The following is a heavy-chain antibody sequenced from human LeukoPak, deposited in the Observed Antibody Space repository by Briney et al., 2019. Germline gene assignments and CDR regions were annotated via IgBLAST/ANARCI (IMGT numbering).Heavy chain of an antibody. V-gene: IGHV1-18*01. CDR3: ARDPTPHAPFDH. Sequence: ASVKVSFKASGYTFTTYGITWVRQAPGQGLEWMGWISANNGITNYAQKFQGRVTMTTDASTSTAYMELRSLRSDDTAVYFCARDPTPHAPFDHWGQGTLVTVSS. J-gene: IGHJ4*02. CDR2: ISANNGIT. CDR1: GYTFTTYG. D-gene: IGHD2-15*01.